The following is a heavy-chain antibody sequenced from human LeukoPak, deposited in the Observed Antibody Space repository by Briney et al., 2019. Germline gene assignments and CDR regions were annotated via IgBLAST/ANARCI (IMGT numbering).Heavy chain of an antibody. Sequence: ASVKVSCKATGFTFTSYGISWVRQAPGQGLEWMGWINTYTGNTDYAQKFQGRVTMTADTSTSTAYMELRSLRSGDRAVYYCARGEYSGSYGYYYGMDVWGQGTTVTVSS. J-gene: IGHJ6*02. V-gene: IGHV1-18*01. CDR2: INTYTGNT. CDR3: ARGEYSGSYGYYYGMDV. D-gene: IGHD1-26*01. CDR1: GFTFTSYG.